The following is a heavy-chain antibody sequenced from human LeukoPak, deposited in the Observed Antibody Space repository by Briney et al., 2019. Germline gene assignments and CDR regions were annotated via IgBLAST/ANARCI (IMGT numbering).Heavy chain of an antibody. Sequence: SETLSLTCTVSGGSISSYYWSWIRQPPGKGLEWIGYIYYSGSTNYNPSLKSRVTISVDTSKNQFSLKLSSVTAADTAVYYCARDHPRQQLVLDYWGQGTLVTVSS. CDR3: ARDHPRQQLVLDY. J-gene: IGHJ4*02. V-gene: IGHV4-59*12. CDR1: GGSISSYY. D-gene: IGHD6-13*01. CDR2: IYYSGST.